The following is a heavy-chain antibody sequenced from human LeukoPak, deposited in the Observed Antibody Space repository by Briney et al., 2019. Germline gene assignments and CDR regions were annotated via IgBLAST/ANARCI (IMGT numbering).Heavy chain of an antibody. J-gene: IGHJ4*02. CDR3: AREKEDYDILTGYYPTYYFDY. V-gene: IGHV1-18*01. Sequence: ASVKVSCKASGYTLTSYGISWVRQAPGQGLEWMGWISAYNGNTNYAQKLQGRVTMTTDTSTSTAYMELRSLRSDDTAVYYCAREKEDYDILTGYYPTYYFDYWGQGTLVTVSS. D-gene: IGHD3-9*01. CDR2: ISAYNGNT. CDR1: GYTLTSYG.